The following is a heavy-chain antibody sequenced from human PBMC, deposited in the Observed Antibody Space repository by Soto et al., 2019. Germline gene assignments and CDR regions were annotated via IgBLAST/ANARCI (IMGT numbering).Heavy chain of an antibody. CDR3: ARLGAQEVDP. D-gene: IGHD3-16*01. CDR1: GGSISSYY. Sequence: SETLSLTCTVSGGSISSYYWSWIRQPPGKGLELIGYIYYSGSTNYNPSLKSRVTISVDTSKNQFSLKLSSVTAADTAVYYCARLGAQEVDPWGQGTLVTVSS. CDR2: IYYSGST. J-gene: IGHJ5*02. V-gene: IGHV4-59*08.